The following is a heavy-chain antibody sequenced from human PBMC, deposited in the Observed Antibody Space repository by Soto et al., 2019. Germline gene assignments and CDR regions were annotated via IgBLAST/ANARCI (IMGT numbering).Heavy chain of an antibody. Sequence: SETLSLTCAVYGGSFSGYYWSWIRQPPGKGLEWIGEINHSGSTNYNPSLKSRVTLSVDTSKNQFSLKLSSVTAADTAVYYCARGLPGYCSSTSCQPGPWGQGTLVTVSS. CDR3: ARGLPGYCSSTSCQPGP. D-gene: IGHD2-2*01. V-gene: IGHV4-34*01. CDR1: GGSFSGYY. J-gene: IGHJ5*02. CDR2: INHSGST.